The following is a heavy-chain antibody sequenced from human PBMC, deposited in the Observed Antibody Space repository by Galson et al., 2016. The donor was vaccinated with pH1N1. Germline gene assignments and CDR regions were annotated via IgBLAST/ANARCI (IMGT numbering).Heavy chain of an antibody. CDR1: GFTFTNYA. CDR2: ISVSSLST. CDR3: ARAIGSSSPY. V-gene: IGHV3-23*01. D-gene: IGHD6-6*01. J-gene: IGHJ4*02. Sequence: SLRLSCAASGFTFTNYAIHRVRQAPGKGLEWVSFISVSSLSTYYADSVKGRFTISRDTSKNTVYLQMNSLRAEDTAVYYCARAIGSSSPYWGQGALVTVSS.